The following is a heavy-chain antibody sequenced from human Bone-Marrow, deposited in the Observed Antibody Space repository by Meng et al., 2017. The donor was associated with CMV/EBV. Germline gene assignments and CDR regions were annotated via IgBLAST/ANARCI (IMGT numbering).Heavy chain of an antibody. Sequence: SGGSISSSSYYGRLIRQPPGKGLEWIGSIYYSGSTYYNPSLKSRGTISVDTSKNQFSLKLSSVTAANTAVYYCASVRRGYSYSNFDYWGQGTLVTVSS. D-gene: IGHD5-18*01. CDR1: GGSISSSSYY. V-gene: IGHV4-39*01. CDR3: ASVRRGYSYSNFDY. J-gene: IGHJ4*02. CDR2: IYYSGST.